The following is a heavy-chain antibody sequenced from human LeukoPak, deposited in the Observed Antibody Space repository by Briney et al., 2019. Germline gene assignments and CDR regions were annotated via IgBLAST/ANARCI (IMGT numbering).Heavy chain of an antibody. D-gene: IGHD6-13*01. V-gene: IGHV3-23*01. CDR3: AKDVRSSSWSDDKRPIDAFDI. CDR1: GFTFSSYA. Sequence: GGSLRLSCAASGFTFSSYAMSWVRQAPGKGLEWVSAISGSGGSTYYADSVKGRFTISRDNSKNTLYLQMNSLRAEDTAVYYCAKDVRSSSWSDDKRPIDAFDIWGQGTMVTVSS. J-gene: IGHJ3*02. CDR2: ISGSGGST.